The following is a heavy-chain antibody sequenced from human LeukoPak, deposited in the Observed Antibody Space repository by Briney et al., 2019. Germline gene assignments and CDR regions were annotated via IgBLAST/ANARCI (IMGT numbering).Heavy chain of an antibody. J-gene: IGHJ4*02. CDR2: IYYSGST. D-gene: IGHD2-15*01. Sequence: SETLSLTCTVSGGSISSYYWSWIRQPPGKGLEWIGYIYYSGSTNYNPSLKSRVTISVDTSKNQFSLKLSSVTAADTAVYYCARQTRYCSGGSCELGFDYWGQGTLVTVSS. CDR1: GGSISSYY. CDR3: ARQTRYCSGGSCELGFDY. V-gene: IGHV4-59*08.